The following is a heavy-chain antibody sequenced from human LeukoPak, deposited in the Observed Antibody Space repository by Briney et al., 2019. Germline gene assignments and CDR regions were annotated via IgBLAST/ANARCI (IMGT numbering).Heavy chain of an antibody. CDR3: AKGGQQLVQRIDY. CDR2: IRGSGGDT. J-gene: IGHJ4*02. D-gene: IGHD6-13*01. V-gene: IGHV3-23*01. Sequence: GGTLRLSCGASGFTFSNYDMRWVRQAPGKGVEWVSTIRGSGGDTIYGDSVKGRFNISTDNSNNTLDMQMNSLRGEDTALYYCAKGGQQLVQRIDYWGQGTLVTV. CDR1: GFTFSNYD.